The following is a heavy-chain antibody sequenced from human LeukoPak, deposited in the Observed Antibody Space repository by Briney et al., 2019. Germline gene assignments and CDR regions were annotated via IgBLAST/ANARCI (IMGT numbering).Heavy chain of an antibody. V-gene: IGHV4-34*01. CDR3: AKSNRVVVITTPDY. Sequence: SETLSLTCAVYGGSFSGYYWSWIRQPPGKGLEWIGEINHSGSTNYNPSLKGRVTISVDTSKNQFSLKLSSVTAADTAVYYCAKSNRVVVITTPDYWGQGTLVTVSS. D-gene: IGHD3-22*01. CDR1: GGSFSGYY. J-gene: IGHJ4*02. CDR2: INHSGST.